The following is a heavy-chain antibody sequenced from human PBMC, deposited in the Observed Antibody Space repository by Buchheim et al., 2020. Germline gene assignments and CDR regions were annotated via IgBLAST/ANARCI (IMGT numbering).Heavy chain of an antibody. CDR1: GFTFSSYS. V-gene: IGHV3-48*01. CDR3: ARDQRYSSSWYAFDY. J-gene: IGHJ4*02. CDR2: ISSSSSTI. Sequence: EVQLVESGGGLVQPGGSLRLSCAASGFTFSSYSMNWVRQAPGKGLEWVSYISSSSSTIYYADSVKGRFTISRDNDKNSLYLQMNSLRAEDTAVYYCARDQRYSSSWYAFDYWGQGTL. D-gene: IGHD6-13*01.